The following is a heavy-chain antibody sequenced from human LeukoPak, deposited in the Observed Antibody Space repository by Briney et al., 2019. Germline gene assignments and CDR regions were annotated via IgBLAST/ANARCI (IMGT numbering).Heavy chain of an antibody. CDR3: ARRYDSSGFYPDAFDI. CDR1: GYSFTTYW. D-gene: IGHD3-22*01. J-gene: IGHJ3*02. Sequence: GESLKISCKGSGYSFTTYWIGWARQMPGKGLEWMGIVFPGDSDTRYSPSFQGQVTISADKSITTAYLQWSSLKASDTAMYYCARRYDSSGFYPDAFDIWGQGTMVTVSS. V-gene: IGHV5-51*01. CDR2: VFPGDSDT.